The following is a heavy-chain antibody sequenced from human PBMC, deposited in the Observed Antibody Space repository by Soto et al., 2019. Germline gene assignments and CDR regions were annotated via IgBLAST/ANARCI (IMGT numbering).Heavy chain of an antibody. CDR1: GFTFSNYV. CDR2: IDTDGTTT. V-gene: IGHV3-74*01. Sequence: EVPLVESGGNLVQPGGSLRLSCAASGFTFSNYVMHWVRQVPGKGLVWVSRIDTDGTTTHYADSVKGRFTISRDNAKNTLYLQMNSLRVEDAAVYYCVRDRDGYNFWGQGTMVTVSS. D-gene: IGHD5-12*01. CDR3: VRDRDGYNF. J-gene: IGHJ3*01.